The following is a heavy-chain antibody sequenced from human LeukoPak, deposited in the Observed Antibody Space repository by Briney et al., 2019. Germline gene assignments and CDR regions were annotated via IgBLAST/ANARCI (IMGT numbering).Heavy chain of an antibody. J-gene: IGHJ1*01. D-gene: IGHD3-22*01. Sequence: GASVKVSCNASGYTFTSYGFSWVRQAPGQGLEWMGWISAYNGNTKYAQKLQGRVTMTTDTSTSTSYMELRSLRFDDTAVYYCARDSYDSSGKPPRDWGQGTLVTVSS. CDR3: ARDSYDSSGKPPRD. CDR1: GYTFTSYG. V-gene: IGHV1-18*01. CDR2: ISAYNGNT.